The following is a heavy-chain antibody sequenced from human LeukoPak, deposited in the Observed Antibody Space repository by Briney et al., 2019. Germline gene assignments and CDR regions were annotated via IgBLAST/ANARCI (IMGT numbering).Heavy chain of an antibody. V-gene: IGHV3-53*01. D-gene: IGHD5-24*01. CDR3: TRDQMNY. CDR2: IFSNGDT. J-gene: IGHJ4*02. CDR1: AFTVSRTY. Sequence: GGSLRLSCTASAFTVSRTYMRWVCQAPGKGLEWVSLIFSNGDTHYADSVKGRFTISRDTSKNTVSLQMNSLRVEDTAMYYCTRDQMNYWGQGTLVTVSS.